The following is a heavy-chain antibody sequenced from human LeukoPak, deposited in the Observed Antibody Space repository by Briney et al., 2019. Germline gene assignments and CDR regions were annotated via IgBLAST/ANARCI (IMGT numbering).Heavy chain of an antibody. V-gene: IGHV1-69*04. Sequence: ASVKVSCKASGGTLSSYAISWVRQAPGQGLEWMGRIIPILGIANYAQKFQGRVTITADKSTSTAYMELSSLRSEDTAVYYCARASTFYYYYGMDVWGQGTTVTVSS. J-gene: IGHJ6*02. D-gene: IGHD3-16*01. CDR1: GGTLSSYA. CDR2: IIPILGIA. CDR3: ARASTFYYYYGMDV.